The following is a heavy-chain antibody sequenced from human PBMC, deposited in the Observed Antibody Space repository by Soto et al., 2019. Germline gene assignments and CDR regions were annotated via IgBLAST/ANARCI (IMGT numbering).Heavy chain of an antibody. J-gene: IGHJ1*01. D-gene: IGHD5-12*01. CDR2: INIDGSST. V-gene: IGHV3-74*01. Sequence: EVQLVESGGGLVQPGGSLRLSCAASGFTLSSYWMHWVRQAPGKGLVWISRINIDGSSTSDADSVKGRFTIYRDNAKNTLYLQVNSLRAEDTAVYYCARSRDGYNFVGDCWGQGNLGTVSS. CDR3: ARSRDGYNFVGDC. CDR1: GFTLSSYW.